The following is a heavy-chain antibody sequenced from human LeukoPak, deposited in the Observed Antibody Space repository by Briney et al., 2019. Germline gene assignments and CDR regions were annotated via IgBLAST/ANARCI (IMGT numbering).Heavy chain of an antibody. D-gene: IGHD3-16*02. CDR1: GGSISSYY. CDR2: IYYSGST. V-gene: IGHV4-59*01. CDR3: ARGGSYRSFDY. J-gene: IGHJ4*02. Sequence: SETVSLTCTVSGGSISSYYWSWIRQPPGKGLEWIGYIYYSGSTNYNPSLKSRVTISVDTSKNQFSLKLSSVTAADTAVYYCARGGSYRSFDYWGQGTLVTVSS.